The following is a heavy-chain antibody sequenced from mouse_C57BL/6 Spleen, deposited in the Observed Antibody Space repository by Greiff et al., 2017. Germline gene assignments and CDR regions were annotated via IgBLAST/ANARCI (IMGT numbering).Heavy chain of an antibody. Sequence: EVKLVESGGGLVKPGGSLKLSCAASGFTFSDYGMHWVRQAPEQGLEWVAYISSGSSTIYYADTVKGRFTISRDNAKNTLFLQLTSLRSEDTAMYYCATASLQYDFDYWGQGTTLTVSS. V-gene: IGHV5-17*01. CDR3: ATASLQYDFDY. D-gene: IGHD6-2*01. J-gene: IGHJ2*01. CDR2: ISSGSSTI. CDR1: GFTFSDYG.